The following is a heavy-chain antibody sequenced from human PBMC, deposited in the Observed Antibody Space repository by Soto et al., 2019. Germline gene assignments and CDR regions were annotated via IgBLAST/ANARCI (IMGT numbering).Heavy chain of an antibody. Sequence: SETLSLTCSVSGASIAGNSYWSWIRQPAGKGLEWIGRFSLSGTANYSPSLRSRVTMSADVSKNQFSLRLTSVTAADTALYYCARGMTPPGATAWYYFDSWGQGTLVTVSS. V-gene: IGHV4-4*07. CDR2: FSLSGTA. CDR3: ARGMTPPGATAWYYFDS. CDR1: GASIAGNSY. J-gene: IGHJ4*02. D-gene: IGHD2-8*02.